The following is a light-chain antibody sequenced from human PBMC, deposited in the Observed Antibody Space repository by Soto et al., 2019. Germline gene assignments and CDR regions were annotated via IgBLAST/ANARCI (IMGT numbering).Light chain of an antibody. CDR1: RSISGC. V-gene: IGKV1-5*01. CDR3: HSYDSYSPWA. Sequence: DIQMTQSPSTLSASVGDRVTITCRASRSISGCLACYQQKPWKAPKLLIYDASSLESGVPPRVSGSRSGTELTLNISGLQTDDFATSRCHSYDSYSPWAFGPGTQVAIK. J-gene: IGKJ1*01. CDR2: DAS.